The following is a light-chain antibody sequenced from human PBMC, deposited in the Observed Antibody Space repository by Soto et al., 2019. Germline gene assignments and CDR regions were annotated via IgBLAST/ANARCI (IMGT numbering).Light chain of an antibody. CDR3: CSYAGSYTFDF. CDR2: DVS. J-gene: IGLJ1*01. CDR1: SSDVGGYNY. V-gene: IGLV2-11*01. Sequence: QSALTQPRSVSGSPGQSVTISCTGTSSDVGGYNYVSWYQQHPGKAPKLMIYDVSKRPSGVPDRFSGSKSGNTASLTISGLQAEDEADYYCCSYAGSYTFDFFGTGTKVTVL.